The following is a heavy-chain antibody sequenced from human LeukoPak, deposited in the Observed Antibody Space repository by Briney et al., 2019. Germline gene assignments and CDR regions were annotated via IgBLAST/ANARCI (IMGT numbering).Heavy chain of an antibody. J-gene: IGHJ6*02. Sequence: ASVKVSCKASGYTFTSYGISWVRQAPGQGLEWMGWISAYNGNTNYAQKLQGRVTMTTDTSTSTAYMELRSLRSDDTAVYYCARDHTMVRGVIPWGMDVWGQGTTVTVSS. D-gene: IGHD3-10*01. CDR3: ARDHTMVRGVIPWGMDV. CDR2: ISAYNGNT. V-gene: IGHV1-18*01. CDR1: GYTFTSYG.